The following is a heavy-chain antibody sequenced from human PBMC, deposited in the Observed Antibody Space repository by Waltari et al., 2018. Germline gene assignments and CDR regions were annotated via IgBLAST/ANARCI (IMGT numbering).Heavy chain of an antibody. J-gene: IGHJ4*02. CDR2: ISGSGGST. V-gene: IGHV3-23*04. CDR1: GFTFSSYA. Sequence: EVQLVESGGGLVQPGGSLRLSCAASGFTFSSYAMSWVRQAPGKGLEWVSAISGSGGSTYYADSVKGRFTNSRENSKNTLDLQMNSLRAEDTAVYYCAKDPYSNYGGGYWGQGTLVTVSS. CDR3: AKDPYSNYGGGY. D-gene: IGHD4-4*01.